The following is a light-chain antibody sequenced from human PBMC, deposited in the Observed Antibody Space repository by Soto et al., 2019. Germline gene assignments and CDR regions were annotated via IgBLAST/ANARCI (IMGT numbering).Light chain of an antibody. CDR1: SSDVGGYNY. J-gene: IGLJ2*01. CDR2: EVS. V-gene: IGLV2-8*01. CDR3: SSFAGNNNVV. Sequence: QSALTQPPSASGSPGQSVTISCTGTSSDVGGYNYVSRYQQHPGKAPKLMISEVSKRPSGVPDRFSGSKSGNTASLTVSGLQAEDEADYYCSSFAGNNNVVFGGGTKLTVL.